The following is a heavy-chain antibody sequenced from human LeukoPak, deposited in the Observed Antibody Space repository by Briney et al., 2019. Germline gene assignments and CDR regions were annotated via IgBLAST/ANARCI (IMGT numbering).Heavy chain of an antibody. D-gene: IGHD1-26*01. Sequence: ASVKVSCKASGYTFTSYGISWVRQAPGQGLEWMGRISAYNGNTNYAQKLQGRVTMTTDTSTSTAYMELRSLRSDDTAVYYCARVRANIVGALYYFDYWGQGTLVTVSS. CDR1: GYTFTSYG. J-gene: IGHJ4*02. CDR3: ARVRANIVGALYYFDY. V-gene: IGHV1-18*01. CDR2: ISAYNGNT.